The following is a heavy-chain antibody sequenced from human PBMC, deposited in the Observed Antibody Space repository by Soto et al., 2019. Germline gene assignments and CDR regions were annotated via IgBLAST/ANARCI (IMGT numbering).Heavy chain of an antibody. V-gene: IGHV1-69*13. CDR3: ARPDERGYSEEHHYYYALDV. D-gene: IGHD3-22*01. CDR1: AGTFDRYS. Sequence: GXSLKVSCEASAGTFDRYSLSWVRQAPGQGLEWIGGIVPIFGITNYAQSFQGRVKITADESTTTSYMELSSLTSDDTAVYYRARPDERGYSEEHHYYYALDVWGQGTTVTGSS. CDR2: IVPIFGIT. J-gene: IGHJ6*02.